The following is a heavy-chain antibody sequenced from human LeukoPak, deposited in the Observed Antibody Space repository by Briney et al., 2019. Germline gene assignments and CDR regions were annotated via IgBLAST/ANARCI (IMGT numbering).Heavy chain of an antibody. CDR2: INWNSGII. V-gene: IGHV3-9*01. CDR3: AMSTVSSGFDR. J-gene: IGHJ4*02. D-gene: IGHD4-17*01. CDR1: GFIFDDYA. Sequence: GGSLRLSCAASGFIFDDYAMYWVRQAPGKGLEWVSGINWNSGIIDYADSVKGRFTISRDNAKNSLYLQMNSLRAEDTAFYYCAMSTVSSGFDRWGQGTLVTVSS.